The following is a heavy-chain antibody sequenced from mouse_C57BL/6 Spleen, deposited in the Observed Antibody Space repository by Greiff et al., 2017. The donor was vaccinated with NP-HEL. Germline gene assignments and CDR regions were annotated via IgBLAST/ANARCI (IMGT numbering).Heavy chain of an antibody. Sequence: VQLKQSGPELVKPGASVKISCKASGYAFSSSWMNWVKQRPGTGLEWIGRIYPGDGDTNYNGKFKGKATLTADKSSSTAYMQLSSLTSEDSAVYFCASLLSYAMDYWGQGTSVTVSS. CDR2: IYPGDGDT. V-gene: IGHV1-82*01. CDR1: GYAFSSSW. J-gene: IGHJ4*01. CDR3: ASLLSYAMDY. D-gene: IGHD2-1*01.